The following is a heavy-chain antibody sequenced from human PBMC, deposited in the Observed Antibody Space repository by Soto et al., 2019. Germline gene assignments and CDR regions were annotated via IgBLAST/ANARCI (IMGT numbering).Heavy chain of an antibody. V-gene: IGHV4-59*01. CDR1: GGSISGRC. D-gene: IGHD3-22*01. Sequence: SLTCTVSGGSISGRCWSWVRQSPGKGLEWIGYFCYTGSTNYNPSLKSRVTISVDRSKTQCSLKLTSVTAADTAVYYCAKSHYDSSGYYIIDHWGQGTLVTVSS. CDR3: AKSHYDSSGYYIIDH. J-gene: IGHJ5*02. CDR2: FCYTGST.